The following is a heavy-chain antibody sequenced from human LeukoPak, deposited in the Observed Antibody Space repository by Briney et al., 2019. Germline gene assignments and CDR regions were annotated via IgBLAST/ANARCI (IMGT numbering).Heavy chain of an antibody. D-gene: IGHD6-19*01. CDR3: TKETPISVAGS. Sequence: GGSLRLSCAASGFTVSSNYMSWVRQAPGKGLEWVSVIYSGGSTYYADSVKGRFTISRDNSKNTLYLQMNSLRAEDMAVYYCTKETPISVAGSWGQGTLVTVSS. CDR2: IYSGGST. V-gene: IGHV3-66*01. J-gene: IGHJ4*02. CDR1: GFTVSSNY.